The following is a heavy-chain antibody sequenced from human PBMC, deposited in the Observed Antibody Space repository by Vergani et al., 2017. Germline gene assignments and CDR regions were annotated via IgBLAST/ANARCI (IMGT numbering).Heavy chain of an antibody. CDR1: GFSLSTSGVG. CDR2: IYWDDDK. D-gene: IGHD3-10*01. J-gene: IGHJ4*02. CDR3: ARKXTSYYYGSGSYYNVGFDY. V-gene: IGHV2-5*02. Sequence: QITLKESGPTLVKPTQTLTLTCTFSGFSLSTSGVGVGWIRQPPGKALEWLALIYWDDDKRYSPSLKSRLTITKDTSKNQVVLTMTNMDPVDTATYYCARKXTSYYYGSGSYYNVGFDYWGQGTLVTVSS.